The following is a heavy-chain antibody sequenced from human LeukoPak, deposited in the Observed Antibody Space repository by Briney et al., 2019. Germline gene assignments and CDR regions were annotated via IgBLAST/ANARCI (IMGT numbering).Heavy chain of an antibody. CDR3: ARDKNVGDCSSSSCYGVWPFDI. Sequence: GASVKVSCKASGGTFSTSAINWVRQAPGQGLEWMGGIIPIFCTPTYAQKFQGRLTITTDESTRTGYMELSSLSSEDTAVYYCARDKNVGDCSSSSCYGVWPFDIWGQGTMVTVSS. CDR2: IIPIFCTP. V-gene: IGHV1-69*05. D-gene: IGHD2-2*01. J-gene: IGHJ3*02. CDR1: GGTFSTSA.